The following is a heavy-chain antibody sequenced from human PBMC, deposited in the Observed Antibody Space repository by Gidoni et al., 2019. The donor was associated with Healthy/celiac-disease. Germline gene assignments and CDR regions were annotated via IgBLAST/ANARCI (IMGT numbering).Heavy chain of an antibody. CDR2: ISSSSSYT. V-gene: IGHV3-11*06. J-gene: IGHJ3*02. Sequence: QVQLVESGGGVVKPGGSLRLSCAASGFTFSAYYMSWIRQAPGKGLEWVSYISSSSSYTNYADSVKGRFTISRDNAKNSLYLQMNSLRAEDTAVYYCAGDIAARDAFDIWGQGTMVTVSS. D-gene: IGHD6-13*01. CDR1: GFTFSAYY. CDR3: AGDIAARDAFDI.